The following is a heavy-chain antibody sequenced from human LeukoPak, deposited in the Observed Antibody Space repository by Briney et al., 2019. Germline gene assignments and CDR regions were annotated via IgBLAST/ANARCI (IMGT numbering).Heavy chain of an antibody. D-gene: IGHD3-10*01. CDR1: GFTFSSYA. Sequence: GGSLRLSCAASGFTFSSYAMTWVRQAPGKGLEWVSALSVSGGSTYYAGSLKGRFTISRDNSKNTLYLQMNSLRAGDTAVYYCAKAAGAGPYYFGYWGQGTLVAVSA. J-gene: IGHJ4*02. CDR2: LSVSGGST. V-gene: IGHV3-23*01. CDR3: AKAAGAGPYYFGY.